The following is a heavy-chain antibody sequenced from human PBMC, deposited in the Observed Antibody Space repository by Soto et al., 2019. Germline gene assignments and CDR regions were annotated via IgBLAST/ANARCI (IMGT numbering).Heavy chain of an antibody. CDR3: AKDVTGGVVNRTAYFDY. CDR2: ISGSGGST. CDR1: GFTFSSYA. D-gene: IGHD2-15*01. J-gene: IGHJ4*02. Sequence: GGSLRLSCAASGFTFSSYAMSWVRQAPGKGLEWVSAISGSGGSTYYADSVKGRFTISRDNSKNTLYLQMNSLRAEDTAVYYCAKDVTGGVVNRTAYFDYWGQGTLVTVSS. V-gene: IGHV3-23*01.